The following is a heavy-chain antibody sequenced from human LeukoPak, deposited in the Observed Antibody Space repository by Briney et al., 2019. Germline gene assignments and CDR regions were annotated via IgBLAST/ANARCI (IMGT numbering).Heavy chain of an antibody. CDR1: GGSISSYY. J-gene: IGHJ4*02. CDR3: ARGYGDYLDC. Sequence: SETLSLTCTVSGGSISSYYWSWIRQPPGEGLEWIGYIYYSGSTNYNPSLKSRVTISVDTSKNQFSLKLSSVTAADTAVYYCARGYGDYLDCWGQGTLVTVSS. D-gene: IGHD4-17*01. CDR2: IYYSGST. V-gene: IGHV4-59*01.